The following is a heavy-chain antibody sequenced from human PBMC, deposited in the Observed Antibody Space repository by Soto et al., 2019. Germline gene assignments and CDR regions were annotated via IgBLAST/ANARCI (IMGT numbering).Heavy chain of an antibody. V-gene: IGHV3-23*01. CDR2: ISGSGGSI. Sequence: GSLRLSCAASGFTFSTYAMNRVRQAPGNGLEWVSAISGSGGSIHYADSVKGRFTISRDNSKNTLYLQMNSLRDEDTAVYHCVKGYWKGDVWGQGTTVTVSS. J-gene: IGHJ6*02. CDR3: VKGYWKGDV. D-gene: IGHD1-1*01. CDR1: GFTFSTYA.